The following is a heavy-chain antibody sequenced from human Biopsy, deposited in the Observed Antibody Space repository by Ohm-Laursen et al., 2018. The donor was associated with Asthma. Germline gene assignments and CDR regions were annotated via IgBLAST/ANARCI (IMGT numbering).Heavy chain of an antibody. V-gene: IGHV3-30*04. J-gene: IGHJ6*02. CDR1: GFTFDNYT. D-gene: IGHD2-21*02. CDR2: ISYDGRNT. Sequence: SLRLSCAASGFTFDNYTMHWVRQAPGKGLEWVTIISYDGRNTYYADSVEGRFTISRDNSKNTLFLQMSSLKPEDTAVYYCARGGLHYYEYYGMDVWGQGTTVTVSS. CDR3: ARGGLHYYEYYGMDV.